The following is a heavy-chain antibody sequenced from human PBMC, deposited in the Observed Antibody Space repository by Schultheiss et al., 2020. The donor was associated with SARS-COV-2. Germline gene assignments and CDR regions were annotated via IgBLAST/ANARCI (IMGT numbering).Heavy chain of an antibody. J-gene: IGHJ4*02. Sequence: SCAASGFTFSGYWMSWVRQAPGKGLEWVANMKEDGSEKYYVDSVKGRFTISRDNAKNSLFLQMNSLRAEDTAVYYCARGYCSGGSCQRGYWGQGTLVTVSS. CDR3: ARGYCSGGSCQRGY. V-gene: IGHV3-7*01. D-gene: IGHD2-15*01. CDR1: GFTFSGYW. CDR2: MKEDGSEK.